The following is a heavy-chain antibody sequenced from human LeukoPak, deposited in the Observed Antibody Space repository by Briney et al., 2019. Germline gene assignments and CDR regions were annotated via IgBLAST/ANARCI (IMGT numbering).Heavy chain of an antibody. D-gene: IGHD5-12*01. Sequence: GGSLRLSCAASGFTFSIYWMHWVRQASGKGLVWVSRINNDGSSTAYADSVKGRFTISRDNAKNTLYLQMNSLRGEDTALYFCARAYSGPYRVDYWGQGTLVTVSS. CDR1: GFTFSIYW. V-gene: IGHV3-74*01. CDR2: INNDGSST. CDR3: ARAYSGPYRVDY. J-gene: IGHJ4*02.